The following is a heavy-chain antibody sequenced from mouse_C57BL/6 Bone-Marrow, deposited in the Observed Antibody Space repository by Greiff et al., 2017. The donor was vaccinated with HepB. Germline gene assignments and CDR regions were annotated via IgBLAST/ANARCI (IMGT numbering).Heavy chain of an antibody. Sequence: EVQLQQSGPVLVKPGASVKMSCKASGYTFTDYYMNWVKQSHGKSLEWIGVINPYNGGTSYNQKFKGKATLTVDKSSSTAYMELNSLTSEASAVYYCARGGILLRGYYDDWGKGTTVTVSS. CDR2: INPYNGGT. CDR3: ARGGILLRGYYDD. J-gene: IGHJ1*03. V-gene: IGHV1-19*01. CDR1: GYTFTDYY. D-gene: IGHD1-1*01.